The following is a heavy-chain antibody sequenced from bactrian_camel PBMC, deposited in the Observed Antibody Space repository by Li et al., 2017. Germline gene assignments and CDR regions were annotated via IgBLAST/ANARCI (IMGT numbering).Heavy chain of an antibody. CDR2: IDVDGTT. Sequence: HVQLVESGGGSVQAGGSLRLSCHATAYANKAMGWFRQAPGKEREGVAAIDVDGTTEYAESVKGRFTVSKDKARNTMNLRMNSLKPEDTAMYYCAADLYPHPEGLRDIANFGYSGQGTQVTVS. CDR1: AYANKA. V-gene: IGHV3S53*01. J-gene: IGHJ6*01. CDR3: AADLYPHPEGLRDIANFGY.